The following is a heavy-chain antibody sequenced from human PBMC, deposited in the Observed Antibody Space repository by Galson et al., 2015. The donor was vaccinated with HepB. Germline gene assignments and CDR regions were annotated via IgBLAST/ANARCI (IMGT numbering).Heavy chain of an antibody. Sequence: LRLSCAASGFTFSSYSMNWVRQAPGKGLEWVSYISSSRDIIYYTDSVKGRFTISRDNAKNSLYLQMNSLRAEDAAVYYCARDRGGSGSHMSYYYDMDVWGQGTTVTVSS. CDR3: ARDRGGSGSHMSYYYDMDV. CDR2: ISSSRDII. J-gene: IGHJ6*02. V-gene: IGHV3-48*04. CDR1: GFTFSSYS. D-gene: IGHD3-10*01.